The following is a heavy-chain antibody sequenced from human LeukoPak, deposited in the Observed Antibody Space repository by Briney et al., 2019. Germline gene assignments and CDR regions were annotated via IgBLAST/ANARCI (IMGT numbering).Heavy chain of an antibody. D-gene: IGHD6-19*01. CDR3: ASQKGRIAVAVDY. V-gene: IGHV3-48*03. CDR1: GFTFSSYE. CDR2: ISSSGSTT. J-gene: IGHJ4*02. Sequence: PGGSLRLSCAASGFTFSSYEMNWVRQAPGKGLEWVSYISSSGSTTYYAASVKGRFTISRDNAKNSLYLQMNSLRLEDTAVYYCASQKGRIAVAVDYWGQGTLVTVSS.